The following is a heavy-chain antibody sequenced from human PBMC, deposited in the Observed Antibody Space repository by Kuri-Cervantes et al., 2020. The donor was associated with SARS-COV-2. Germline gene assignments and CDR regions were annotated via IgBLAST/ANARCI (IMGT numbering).Heavy chain of an antibody. CDR2: MSAYNGNT. CDR1: GYTFTSYD. Sequence: ASVKVSCKASGYTFTSYDINWVRQATGQGLEWMGWMSAYNGNTNYAQKLQGRVTMTTDTSTSTAYMELRSLRSDDTAVYYCARDRWIAVAGPTGGYFDYWGQGTLVTVSS. V-gene: IGHV1-18*01. D-gene: IGHD6-19*01. J-gene: IGHJ4*02. CDR3: ARDRWIAVAGPTGGYFDY.